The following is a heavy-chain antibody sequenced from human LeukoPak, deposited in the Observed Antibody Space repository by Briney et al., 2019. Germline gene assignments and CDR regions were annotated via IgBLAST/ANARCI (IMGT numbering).Heavy chain of an antibody. D-gene: IGHD5-24*01. CDR2: ISSSGNTM. CDR3: ARDAGIDGTDFDY. Sequence: PGGSLRLSCAASGFTFSNYEMDWVRQAPGKRLEWISYISSSGNTMYYADSVKGRFTISRDNAKDSLSLQLNSLRVEDTAVYYCARDAGIDGTDFDYWGQGALVTVSS. CDR1: GFTFSNYE. V-gene: IGHV3-48*03. J-gene: IGHJ4*02.